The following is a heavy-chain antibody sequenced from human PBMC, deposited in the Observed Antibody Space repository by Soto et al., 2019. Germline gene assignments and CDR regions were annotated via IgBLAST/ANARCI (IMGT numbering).Heavy chain of an antibody. CDR3: ARFPGIAARPNYYYGMDV. J-gene: IGHJ6*02. CDR2: INHSGST. D-gene: IGHD6-6*01. Sequence: PSETLSLTCAAYGGTFSGYYWSWIRQPPGKGLEWIGEINHSGSTNYNPSLKGRVTISVDTSKNQFSLKLSSVTAADTAVYYCARFPGIAARPNYYYGMDVWGQGTTVTVSS. V-gene: IGHV4-34*01. CDR1: GGTFSGYY.